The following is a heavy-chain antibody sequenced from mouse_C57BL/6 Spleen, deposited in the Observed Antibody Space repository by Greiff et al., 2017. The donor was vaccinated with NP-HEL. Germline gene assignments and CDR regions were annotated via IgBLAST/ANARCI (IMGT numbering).Heavy chain of an antibody. CDR1: GFTFSSYA. V-gene: IGHV5-4*01. J-gene: IGHJ2*01. CDR2: ISDGGSYT. Sequence: EVMLVESGGGLVKPGGSLKLSCAASGFTFSSYAMSWVRQTPEKRLEWVATISDGGSYTYYPDNVKGRFTISRDNAKNNLYLQMSHLKSEDTAMYYCARDRDYDGNYYFDYWGQGTTLTVSS. D-gene: IGHD2-4*01. CDR3: ARDRDYDGNYYFDY.